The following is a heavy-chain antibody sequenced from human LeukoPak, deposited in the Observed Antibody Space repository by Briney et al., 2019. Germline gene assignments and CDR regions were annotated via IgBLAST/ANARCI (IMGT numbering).Heavy chain of an antibody. Sequence: GGSLRLSCAASGFTFSSYWMHWVRQAPGKGLEWVSSISGSGGYTYYADSVKGRFTISRDNSKNTLYLQMNSLRAEDTAVYYCAKDLYSSNSMLRFDYWGQGTLVTVSS. V-gene: IGHV3-23*01. CDR3: AKDLYSSNSMLRFDY. J-gene: IGHJ4*02. D-gene: IGHD6-13*01. CDR2: ISGSGGYT. CDR1: GFTFSSYW.